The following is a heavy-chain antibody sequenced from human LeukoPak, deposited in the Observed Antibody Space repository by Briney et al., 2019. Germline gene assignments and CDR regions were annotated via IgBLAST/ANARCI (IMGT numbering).Heavy chain of an antibody. D-gene: IGHD3-10*01. CDR2: ISSSGSTI. V-gene: IGHV3-48*03. CDR1: GFTFSSYA. Sequence: GGSLRLSCAASGFTFSSYAMNWVRQAPGKGLEWVSYISSSGSTIYYADSVKGRFTISRDNAKNSLYLQMNSLRAEDTAVYYCAREFRGVIIVGQAFDIWGQGTMVTVSS. J-gene: IGHJ3*02. CDR3: AREFRGVIIVGQAFDI.